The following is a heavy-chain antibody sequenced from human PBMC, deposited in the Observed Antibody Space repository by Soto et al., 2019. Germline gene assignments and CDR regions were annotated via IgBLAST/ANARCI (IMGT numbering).Heavy chain of an antibody. D-gene: IGHD6-13*01. CDR2: IYYSGST. CDR3: ARHQSHSSSYVAP. CDR1: GGSISSSSYY. Sequence: QLQLQESGPGLVKPSETLSLTCTVSGGSISSSSYYWGWIRQPPGKGLEWIGSIYYSGSTYYNPSLESRVTISVDTSKTQFSLNLSSVTAADTAVYYCARHQSHSSSYVAPRGQGTLVTVSS. V-gene: IGHV4-39*01. J-gene: IGHJ5*02.